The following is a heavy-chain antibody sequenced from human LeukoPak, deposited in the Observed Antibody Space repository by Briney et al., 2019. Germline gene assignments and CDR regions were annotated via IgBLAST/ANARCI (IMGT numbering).Heavy chain of an antibody. CDR3: AKEGRSTTPGY. Sequence: GGSLRLSCAASGFTFSSSDMDWVRQAPGKGLEWVASISSSSSLIYYTDSVKGRFTISRDNAKNSLYLQMNSLRAEDTAVHFCAKEGRSTTPGYWGQGTLVTVSS. V-gene: IGHV3-21*01. J-gene: IGHJ4*02. CDR1: GFTFSSSD. CDR2: ISSSSSLI. D-gene: IGHD6-13*01.